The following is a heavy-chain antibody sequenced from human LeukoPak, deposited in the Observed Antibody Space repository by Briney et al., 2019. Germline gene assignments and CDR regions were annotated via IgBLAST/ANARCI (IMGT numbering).Heavy chain of an antibody. V-gene: IGHV4-34*01. Sequence: SETLSLTCAVYGGSFSGYYWSWIRQPPGKGLEWIGEINQSGSTNYNPSLKTRVTISVDTSKNQFSLKLSSVTAAYTAVYYCARTINWNYEYWGQGTLVTVSS. CDR2: INQSGST. CDR1: GGSFSGYY. CDR3: ARTINWNYEY. D-gene: IGHD1-7*01. J-gene: IGHJ4*02.